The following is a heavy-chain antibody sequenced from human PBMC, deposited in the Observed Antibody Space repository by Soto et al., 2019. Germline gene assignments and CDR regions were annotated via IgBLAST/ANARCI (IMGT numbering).Heavy chain of an antibody. CDR3: TIQNARGVPDY. CDR2: IKSKTDGGTT. V-gene: IGHV3-15*07. Sequence: EVQLVESGGGLVKPGGSLRLSCAASGFTFSNAWMNWVRQAPGKGLEWVGRIKSKTDGGTTDYAAPVKGRLTISRDDSKNTLYLQMNSLKTEDTAVYYCTIQNARGVPDYWGQGTLVTVSS. D-gene: IGHD3-10*01. CDR1: GFTFSNAW. J-gene: IGHJ4*02.